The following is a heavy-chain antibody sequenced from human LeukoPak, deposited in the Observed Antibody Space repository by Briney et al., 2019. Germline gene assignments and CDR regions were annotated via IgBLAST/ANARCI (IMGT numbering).Heavy chain of an antibody. D-gene: IGHD2-21*02. CDR1: GFAFSRDW. J-gene: IGHJ4*02. V-gene: IGHV3-23*01. CDR2: VSGSGST. Sequence: GGSLRLSCAASGFAFSRDWMHWVRHAPGKGLEWVSGVSGSGSTYYADSVKGRFTISRDNSKNTLFLQMNSLRADDTAIYYCAKGVPPFCGGDCYFDYWGQGTLVTVSS. CDR3: AKGVPPFCGGDCYFDY.